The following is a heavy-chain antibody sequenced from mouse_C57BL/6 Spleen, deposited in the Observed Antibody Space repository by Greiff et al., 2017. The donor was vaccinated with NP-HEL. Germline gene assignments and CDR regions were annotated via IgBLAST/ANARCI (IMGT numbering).Heavy chain of an antibody. J-gene: IGHJ4*01. V-gene: IGHV1-64*01. Sequence: VQLQQPGAELVKPGASVKLSCKASGYTFTSYWMHWVKQRPGQGLEWIGMIHPNSGSTNYNEKFKSKATLTVDTSSSTAYMQLSSLTSEDSAVYYCARTGYSNYDAMDYWGQGTSVTVSS. CDR2: IHPNSGST. D-gene: IGHD2-5*01. CDR1: GYTFTSYW. CDR3: ARTGYSNYDAMDY.